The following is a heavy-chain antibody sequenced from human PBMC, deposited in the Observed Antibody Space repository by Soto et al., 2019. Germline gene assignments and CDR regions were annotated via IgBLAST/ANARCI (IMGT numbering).Heavy chain of an antibody. J-gene: IGHJ6*03. V-gene: IGHV1-3*01. CDR1: GYTFTSYA. D-gene: IGHD2-2*01. CDR2: INAGNGNT. Sequence: ASVKVSCKASGYTFTSYAMHWVRQAPGERIEWMGWINAGNGNTKYSQKFQGRVTITRDTSASTAYMELSSLRSEDTAVYYCAREGSIVVVPAAMSYYYYYMDVWGKGTTVTVSS. CDR3: AREGSIVVVPAAMSYYYYYMDV.